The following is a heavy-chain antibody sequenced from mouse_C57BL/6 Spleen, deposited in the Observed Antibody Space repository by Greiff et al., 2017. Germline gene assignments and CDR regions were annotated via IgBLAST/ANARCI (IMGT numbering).Heavy chain of an antibody. V-gene: IGHV1-64*01. CDR1: GYTFTSYW. CDR2: IHPNSGST. J-gene: IGHJ2*01. CDR3: GYYYGSSIYYFDY. Sequence: VQLQQPGAELVKPGASVKLSCKASGYTFTSYWMHWVKQRPGQGLEWIGMIHPNSGSTNYNEKFKSKATLTVDKSSSTAYMQLSSLTSEDSAVYYCGYYYGSSIYYFDYWGQGTTLTVSS. D-gene: IGHD1-1*01.